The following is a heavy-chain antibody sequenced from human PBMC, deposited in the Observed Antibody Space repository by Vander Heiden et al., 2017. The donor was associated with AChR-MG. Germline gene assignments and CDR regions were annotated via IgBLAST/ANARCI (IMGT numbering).Heavy chain of an antibody. CDR1: GFTFSSYE. Sequence: EVQLVESGGGWLQPGGSLRLPWPASGFTFSSYEMNWVRQAPGKGLEWVSYISSSGSTIYYADSVKGRFTISRDNAKNSLYLQMNSLRAEDTAVYYCARSTSSTPFDPWGQGTLVTVSS. CDR3: ARSTSSTPFDP. D-gene: IGHD2-2*01. V-gene: IGHV3-48*03. CDR2: ISSSGSTI. J-gene: IGHJ5*02.